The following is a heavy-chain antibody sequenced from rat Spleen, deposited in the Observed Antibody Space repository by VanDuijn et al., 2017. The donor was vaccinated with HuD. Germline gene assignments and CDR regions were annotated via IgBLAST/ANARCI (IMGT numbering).Heavy chain of an antibody. Sequence: QVQLKESGPGLVQPSQTLSLTCTVSEFSLTGNNIHWVRQPPGKGLEWIAAISSGGSTYYNSALKSRLSISRDTSKSQVFLKMNSLQTEDTAIYFCTREGVWGQGVMVTVSS. CDR1: EFSLTGNN. V-gene: IGHV2-6*01. CDR3: TREGV. D-gene: IGHD1-11*01. J-gene: IGHJ2*01. CDR2: ISSGGST.